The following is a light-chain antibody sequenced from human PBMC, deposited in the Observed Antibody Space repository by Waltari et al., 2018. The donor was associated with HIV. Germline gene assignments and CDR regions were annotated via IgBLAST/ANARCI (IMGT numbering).Light chain of an antibody. Sequence: QSVLTQPPSVSATPGQKVTISCSGSSSNIATNYVSWYQHFPGTVPKVLIYDNQKRASGIPDRCSGSQSGTSATLDISGLQTGDEAHYYCGTWDTSLSAWIFGTGTKVTVL. CDR2: DNQ. CDR3: GTWDTSLSAWI. CDR1: SSNIATNY. J-gene: IGLJ1*01. V-gene: IGLV1-51*01.